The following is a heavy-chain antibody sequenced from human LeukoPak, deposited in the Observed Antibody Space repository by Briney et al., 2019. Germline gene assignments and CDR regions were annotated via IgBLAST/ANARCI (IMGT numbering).Heavy chain of an antibody. J-gene: IGHJ4*02. CDR1: GFYVGLYW. CDR3: AKGHTATSGIY. CDR2: MNLDGSEK. V-gene: IGHV3-7*01. D-gene: IGHD3-10*01. Sequence: GGSLRLSCEVSGFYVGLYWMSWVRQAPGKGLEWVANMNLDGSEKYYVDSVKGRSTISRDNAKNSLYLQMNSLRAEDTAVYYCAKGHTATSGIYWGQGTLVTVSS.